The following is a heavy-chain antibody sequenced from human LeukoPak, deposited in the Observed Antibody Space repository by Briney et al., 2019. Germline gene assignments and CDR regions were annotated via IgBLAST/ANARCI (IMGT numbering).Heavy chain of an antibody. V-gene: IGHV4-38-2*02. D-gene: IGHD3-16*01. Sequence: PSETLSLTCTVSGYSIRSGFYWGWIRQPPGKGLEWIGNIYHSGITYYTPSLKSRVTISVDTPKNQFSLKLSSVTAADTAVYYCARGDMITFGGSIGDYWGQGTLVTVSS. CDR1: GYSIRSGFY. CDR2: IYHSGIT. CDR3: ARGDMITFGGSIGDY. J-gene: IGHJ4*02.